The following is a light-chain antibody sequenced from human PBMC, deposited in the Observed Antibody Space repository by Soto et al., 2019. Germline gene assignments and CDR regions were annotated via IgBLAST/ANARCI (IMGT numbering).Light chain of an antibody. CDR1: QSINND. CDR3: QQYNNWPPLT. Sequence: EIIMTQSPATLSVSPGERATLSCRASQSINNDLAWYHHKPGQAPRLLIYDASTRATGVAPRFSGSGSGTEFTLTISSLQSEDFAVYYCQQYNNWPPLTFGGGTKVDIK. CDR2: DAS. V-gene: IGKV3-15*01. J-gene: IGKJ4*01.